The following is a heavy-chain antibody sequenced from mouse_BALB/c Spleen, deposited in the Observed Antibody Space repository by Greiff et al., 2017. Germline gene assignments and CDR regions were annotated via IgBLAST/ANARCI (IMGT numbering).Heavy chain of an antibody. V-gene: IGHV1-15*01. Sequence: VKLMESGAELVRPGASVTLSCKASCYTFTDYEMHWVKQTPVHGLEWIGAIDPETGGTAYNQKFKGKATLTADKSSSTAYMELRSLTSEDSAVYYCTKDDYDVAYWGQGTLVTVSA. J-gene: IGHJ3*01. CDR2: IDPETGGT. CDR1: CYTFTDYE. D-gene: IGHD2-4*01. CDR3: TKDDYDVAY.